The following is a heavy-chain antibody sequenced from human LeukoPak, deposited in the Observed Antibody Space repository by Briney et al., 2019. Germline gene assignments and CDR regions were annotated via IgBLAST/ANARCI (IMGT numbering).Heavy chain of an antibody. CDR2: INHSGST. D-gene: IGHD6-6*01. J-gene: IGHJ4*02. CDR1: GGSFSGYY. V-gene: IGHV4-34*01. CDR3: ASWVAARRFDY. Sequence: PSETLSLTCAVYGGSFSGYYWSWIRQPPGKGLEWIGEINHSGSTNYNPSLKSRVTIPVDTSKNQFSLKLSSVTAADTAVYYCASWVAARRFDYWGQGTLVTVSS.